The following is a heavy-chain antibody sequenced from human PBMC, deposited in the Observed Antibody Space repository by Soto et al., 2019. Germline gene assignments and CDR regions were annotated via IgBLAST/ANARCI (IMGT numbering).Heavy chain of an antibody. V-gene: IGHV1-69*13. CDR3: ARAIVVVPAAMYYYYGMDV. D-gene: IGHD2-2*01. Sequence: SVKVSCKASGGTFSSYAISWVRQAPGQGLEWMGGFIPIFGTANYAQKFQGRVTITADESTSTAYMELSSLRSEDTAVYYCARAIVVVPAAMYYYYGMDVWGQGTTVTVSS. J-gene: IGHJ6*02. CDR2: FIPIFGTA. CDR1: GGTFSSYA.